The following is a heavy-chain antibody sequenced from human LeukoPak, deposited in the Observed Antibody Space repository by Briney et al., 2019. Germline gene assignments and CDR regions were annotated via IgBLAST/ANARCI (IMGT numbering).Heavy chain of an antibody. D-gene: IGHD2-21*01. CDR2: LNWDDDK. CDR3: AQRPPCINGACFTEYFQY. Sequence: SGPTLVKPTQTLTLTCSSSGFSLNTTGVAVGWIRQPPGKALEWLALLNWDDDKRYSPSLKSRLTITKDTSKNQVVLTMTALDPVDTGTYYCAQRPPCINGACFTEYFQYWGQGILVTVSS. V-gene: IGHV2-5*02. J-gene: IGHJ1*01. CDR1: GFSLNTTGVA.